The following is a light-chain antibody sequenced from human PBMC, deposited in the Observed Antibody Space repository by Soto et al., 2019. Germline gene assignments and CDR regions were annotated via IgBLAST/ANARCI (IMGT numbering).Light chain of an antibody. CDR3: QQHNLRPIT. V-gene: IGKV3D-15*01. J-gene: IGKJ5*01. CDR2: YIS. CDR1: QSAVNF. Sequence: EIVMTQSPATLSVSPGETASLSCRASQSAVNFLAWSQQTPGQAPRLLIYYISTRATGIPARFSGSGSGTEFTLTINSLQSEDAAVYYCQQHNLRPITFGQGTRLE.